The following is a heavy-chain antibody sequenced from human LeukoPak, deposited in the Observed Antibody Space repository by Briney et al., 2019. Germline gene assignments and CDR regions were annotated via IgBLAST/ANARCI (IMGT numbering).Heavy chain of an antibody. CDR1: GGTFSSYA. Sequence: SVKVSCKASGGTFSSYAISWVRQAPGQGLEWMGGIIPIFGTANYAQKFQGRVTITADESTGTAYMELSSLRSEDTAVYYCAREEKNYDSSGYLIRVFDYWGQGTLVTVSS. CDR3: AREEKNYDSSGYLIRVFDY. CDR2: IIPIFGTA. D-gene: IGHD3-22*01. V-gene: IGHV1-69*13. J-gene: IGHJ4*02.